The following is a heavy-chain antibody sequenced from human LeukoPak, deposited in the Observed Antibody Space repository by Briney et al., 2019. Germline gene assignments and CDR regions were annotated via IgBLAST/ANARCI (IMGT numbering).Heavy chain of an antibody. D-gene: IGHD3-16*01. CDR2: INPRGDST. CDR1: GYTFTSYY. Sequence: ASVKVSCKASGYTFTSYYMHWVRQAPGQGLEWMGKINPRGDSTSYAQKFQGRVTMTRDTSTSTVYMELRSLRSEDTAVYYCARDEGWGFDYWGQGTLVTVSP. CDR3: ARDEGWGFDY. J-gene: IGHJ4*02. V-gene: IGHV1-46*03.